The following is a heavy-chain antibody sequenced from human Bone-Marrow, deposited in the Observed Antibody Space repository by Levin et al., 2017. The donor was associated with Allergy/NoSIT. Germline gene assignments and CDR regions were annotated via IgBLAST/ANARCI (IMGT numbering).Heavy chain of an antibody. D-gene: IGHD3-3*01. Sequence: GGSLRLSCAASGFTFSSYAMSWVRQAPGQGLEWVSLISGSGGSTYYADSVKGRFTISRDNSKNTLYLQMNSLRAEDTAVYYCAEDRSVRFLEWPKYHCYGMDVWGQGTTVTVS. CDR3: AEDRSVRFLEWPKYHCYGMDV. CDR2: ISGSGGST. J-gene: IGHJ6*02. V-gene: IGHV3-23*01. CDR1: GFTFSSYA.